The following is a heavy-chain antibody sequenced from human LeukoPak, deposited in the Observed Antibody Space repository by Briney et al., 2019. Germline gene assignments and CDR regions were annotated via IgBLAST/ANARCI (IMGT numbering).Heavy chain of an antibody. CDR1: GGSFSGYY. D-gene: IGHD3-22*01. J-gene: IGHJ6*02. CDR3: ARGRTYYYDTSGYYPSIYYGMDV. CDR2: INHGEST. V-gene: IGHV4-34*01. Sequence: SETLSLTCAVSGGSFSGYYWYWIRQPPGKGLEWIGEINHGESTNYNPSLKSRATLSVDTFKNQFSLKLTSVTAADTAVYYCARGRTYYYDTSGYYPSIYYGMDVWGQGTTVIVSS.